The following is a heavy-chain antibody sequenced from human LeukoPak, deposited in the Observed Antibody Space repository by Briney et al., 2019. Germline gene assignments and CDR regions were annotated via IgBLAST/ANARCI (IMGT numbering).Heavy chain of an antibody. CDR1: GFTISSYN. J-gene: IGHJ5*02. V-gene: IGHV3-21*06. CDR2: ISSSATYI. CDR3: VRANLDSSFDP. Sequence: GGSLRLSCAASGFTISSYNMIWVRQAQGKGLEWVSSISSSATYIYYTDSLKGRFTISRDNAKNSLYLQMNSLRAEDTAVYYCVRANLDSSFDPWGQGTLVTVSP.